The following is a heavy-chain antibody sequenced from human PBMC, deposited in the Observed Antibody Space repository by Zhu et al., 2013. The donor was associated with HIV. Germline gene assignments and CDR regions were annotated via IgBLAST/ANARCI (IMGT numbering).Heavy chain of an antibody. CDR1: GGTFSSYT. D-gene: IGHD4-4*01. V-gene: IGHV1-69*08. J-gene: IGHJ4*02. Sequence: QVQLVQSGAEMKKPGSSVKVSCKASGGTFSSYTVSWVRQAPGQGLEWMGRVIPALNIRDYAQKFQGRVTITADKSTSTIYMTLTGLKSEDTAVYYCARDDFSGPVGYWGQGTLVTVSS. CDR2: VIPALNIR. CDR3: ARDDFSGPVGY.